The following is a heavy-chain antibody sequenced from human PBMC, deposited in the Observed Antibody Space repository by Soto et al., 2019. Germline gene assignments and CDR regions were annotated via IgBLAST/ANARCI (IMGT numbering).Heavy chain of an antibody. D-gene: IGHD3-3*01. V-gene: IGHV4-31*03. CDR1: GGSISSGAYY. CDR2: IYYSGST. Sequence: PSETLSLTCTVSGGSISSGAYYRTWIRQHPGEGLEWIGHIYYSGSTYYNPSLRSRITISVDTSKNHFSLRLSSVTAADTAVYYCARLGLTTVGFYFDYWGQGALVT. J-gene: IGHJ4*02. CDR3: ARLGLTTVGFYFDY.